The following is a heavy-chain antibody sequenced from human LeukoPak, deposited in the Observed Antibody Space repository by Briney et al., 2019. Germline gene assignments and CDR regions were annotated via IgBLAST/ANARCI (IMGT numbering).Heavy chain of an antibody. CDR3: ARRRDLYSGSYYPFDY. CDR1: GYSFTSYW. CDR2: IYPGDSDT. D-gene: IGHD1-26*01. J-gene: IGHJ4*02. Sequence: GESLKISCKGSGYSFTSYWIGWVRQMPGKGLEWMGIIYPGDSDTRYSPSFQGQITISADKSISTAYLQWSSLKASDTAMYYCARRRDLYSGSYYPFDYWGQGTLVTVSS. V-gene: IGHV5-51*01.